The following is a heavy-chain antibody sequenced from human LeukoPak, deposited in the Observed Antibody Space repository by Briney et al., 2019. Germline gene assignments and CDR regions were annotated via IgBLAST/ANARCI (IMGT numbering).Heavy chain of an antibody. CDR3: ARGLGGTGDH. CDR1: GFIFSDYW. CDR2: LNSDGSST. J-gene: IGHJ4*02. V-gene: IGHV3-74*01. D-gene: IGHD3-10*01. Sequence: PGGSLRLSCAASGFIFSDYWMHWVRQAPGKVLVWVSRLNSDGSSTIYADSVKGRFTISRDNAKNTLYLQMNSLRAEDTAVYYCARGLGGTGDHWGQGTLVTVSS.